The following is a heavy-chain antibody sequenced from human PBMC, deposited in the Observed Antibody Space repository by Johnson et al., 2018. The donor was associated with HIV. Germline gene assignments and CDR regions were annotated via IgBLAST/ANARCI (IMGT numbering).Heavy chain of an antibody. D-gene: IGHD1-26*01. V-gene: IGHV3-9*01. CDR3: AREGRLGSYLGGVAFDI. CDR1: GFKFDDYA. CDR2: ISWNSGSI. Sequence: VQLVESGGGLAEPGRSLRLSCEASGFKFDDYAMHWVRQFPGKGLEWVSGISWNSGSIDYADSVKGRFSISRDNPKKSLYLQMNSLRAEDTAVYYCAREGRLGSYLGGVAFDIWGQGTMVTVSS. J-gene: IGHJ3*02.